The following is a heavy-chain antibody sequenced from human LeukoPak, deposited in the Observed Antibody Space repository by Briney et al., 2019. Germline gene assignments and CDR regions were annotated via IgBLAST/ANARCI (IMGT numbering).Heavy chain of an antibody. V-gene: IGHV1-18*01. Sequence: ASVKVSCKASGYTFTSYGISWGRQAPRQGLVWMGWISAYNGNTNYAQKLQGRVTMTTDTSTSTAYMELRSLRSDDTAVYYCARDKSLGWEPGGNWFDPWGQGTLVTASS. CDR3: ARDKSLGWEPGGNWFDP. J-gene: IGHJ5*02. CDR2: ISAYNGNT. CDR1: GYTFTSYG. D-gene: IGHD1-26*01.